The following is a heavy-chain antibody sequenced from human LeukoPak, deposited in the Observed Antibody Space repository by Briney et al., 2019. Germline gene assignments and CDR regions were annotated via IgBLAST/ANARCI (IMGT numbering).Heavy chain of an antibody. V-gene: IGHV1-24*01. CDR2: YGPEDGET. J-gene: IGHJ4*02. Sequence: ASVKVSCKLSGSTLTELSMHWVRQAPGKGLEWMGGYGPEDGETIYAQNFQGRVTMTDDSSTDTVYLDLSSLRSEDTAMYYCATDNFEYWGQGTQVTVSS. CDR3: ATDNFEY. CDR1: GSTLTELS.